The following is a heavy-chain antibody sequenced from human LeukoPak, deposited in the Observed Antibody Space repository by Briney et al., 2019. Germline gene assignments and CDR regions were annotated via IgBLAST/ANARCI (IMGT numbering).Heavy chain of an antibody. V-gene: IGHV4-34*01. D-gene: IGHD4-17*01. CDR2: INHSGST. J-gene: IGHJ4*02. CDR1: GGSFSGYY. Sequence: SETLTLTCAVYGGSFSGYYWSWIRQPPGKGLEWIGEINHSGSTNYNPSLKSRVTISVDTSKNQFSLKLSSVTAADTAVYYCARAKTSYGDCLDYWGQGTLVTVSS. CDR3: ARAKTSYGDCLDY.